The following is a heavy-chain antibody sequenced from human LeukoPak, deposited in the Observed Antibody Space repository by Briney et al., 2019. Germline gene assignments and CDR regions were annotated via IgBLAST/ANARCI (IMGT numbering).Heavy chain of an antibody. Sequence: PSETLSLTCTVSGGSISSSSYYWGWIRQPPGKGLEWIGSIYHSGSTYYNPSLKSRVTISVDTSKNQFSLKLSSVTAADTAVYYCARGSLGPMVRGAPFDYWGQGTLVTVSS. CDR2: IYHSGST. CDR1: GGSISSSSYY. J-gene: IGHJ4*02. D-gene: IGHD3-10*01. CDR3: ARGSLGPMVRGAPFDY. V-gene: IGHV4-39*07.